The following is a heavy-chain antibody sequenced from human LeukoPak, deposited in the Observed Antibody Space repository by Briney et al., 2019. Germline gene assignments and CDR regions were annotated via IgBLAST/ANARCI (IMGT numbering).Heavy chain of an antibody. CDR2: AYYTGDN. V-gene: IGHV4-59*01. CDR3: ARLVASGSLEDWFDP. D-gene: IGHD1-26*01. J-gene: IGHJ5*02. CDR1: GGSMSSAY. Sequence: SETLSLTCTVSGGSMSSAYRRWLRQSPGKGLEWIGYAYYTGDNNYNPSLKSRVTILVDTSKRQFSLKMRSVNAADTAIYYCARLVASGSLEDWFDPWGQGTLVTVSS.